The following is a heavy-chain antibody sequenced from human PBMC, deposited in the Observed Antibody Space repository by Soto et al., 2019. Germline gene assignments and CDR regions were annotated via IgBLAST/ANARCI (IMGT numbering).Heavy chain of an antibody. V-gene: IGHV1-18*01. Sequence: GASVKVCCKASGYTFTRYGISWVRQAPGRGLEWMGWISAYNGNTNYAQKLQGRVTMTTDTSTSTAYMELRSLRSDDTAVYYCAATPLLYCSGGSCYLDVWGKGTTVTVSS. CDR2: ISAYNGNT. CDR1: GYTFTRYG. CDR3: AATPLLYCSGGSCYLDV. D-gene: IGHD2-15*01. J-gene: IGHJ6*03.